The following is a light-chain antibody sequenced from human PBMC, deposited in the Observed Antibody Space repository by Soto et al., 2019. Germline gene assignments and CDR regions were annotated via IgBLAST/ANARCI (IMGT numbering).Light chain of an antibody. CDR2: VNS. Sequence: QSVLTQPPSVSGAPGQRVTISCTGRAPKIGAGYDVPWYQQLPGTAPKLLIYVNSNRPSGVPDRFSGSKSGTSASLAITGLQAEDEADYYCQSYDSSLSAVVFGGGTKLTVL. CDR1: APKIGAGYD. J-gene: IGLJ2*01. CDR3: QSYDSSLSAVV. V-gene: IGLV1-40*01.